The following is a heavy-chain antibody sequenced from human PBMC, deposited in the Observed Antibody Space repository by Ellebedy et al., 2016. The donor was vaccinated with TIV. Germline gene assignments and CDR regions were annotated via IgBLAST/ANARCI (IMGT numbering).Heavy chain of an antibody. V-gene: IGHV4-39*07. D-gene: IGHD3-10*01. J-gene: IGHJ4*02. CDR2: IYYSGST. CDR3: ASSSGSYYPLDY. CDR1: GGSISSSSYY. Sequence: GSLRLXXTVSGGSISSSSYYWGWIRQHPGKVLEWIGSIYYSGSTYYNPSLKSRVTISVDTSKNQFSLKLSSVTAADTAVYYCASSSGSYYPLDYWGQGTLVTVSS.